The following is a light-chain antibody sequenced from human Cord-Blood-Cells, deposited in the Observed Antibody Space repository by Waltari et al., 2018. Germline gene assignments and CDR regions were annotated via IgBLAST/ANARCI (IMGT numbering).Light chain of an antibody. Sequence: EIVLTQSPATLSLSPGERATLSCRASQSVSSYLAWYQQKPGQAPRLLISDASNRAAGSPARVSCSGAGTDFTLTISSLEPEDFAVYYCQQRSNWPPMYTFGQGTKLEIK. CDR3: QQRSNWPPMYT. J-gene: IGKJ2*01. V-gene: IGKV3-11*01. CDR1: QSVSSY. CDR2: DAS.